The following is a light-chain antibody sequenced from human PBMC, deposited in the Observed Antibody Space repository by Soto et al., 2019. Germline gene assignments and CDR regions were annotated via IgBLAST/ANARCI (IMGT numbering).Light chain of an antibody. V-gene: IGKV3-20*01. CDR3: QQFNNSPLT. CDR2: SAS. J-gene: IGKJ4*01. CDR1: QSLRNNY. Sequence: EIVLMQSPGALSLSPGARATLSCRASQSLRNNYLAWYQQKPGQTPRLLIHSASSRATGIPDRFSGSGSGTDFTLTISRLEPEDFAVYYCQQFNNSPLTFGGGTRWIS.